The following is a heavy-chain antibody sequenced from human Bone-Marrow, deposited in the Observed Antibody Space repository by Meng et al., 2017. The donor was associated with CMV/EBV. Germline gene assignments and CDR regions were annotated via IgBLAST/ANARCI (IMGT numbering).Heavy chain of an antibody. CDR2: INPNSGGT. D-gene: IGHD3-3*01. J-gene: IGHJ5*02. CDR3: ASLRITIFGVVRFDP. Sequence: ASVKVSCKASVGTYSSYAISWVRQAPGQGLEWMGWINPNSGGTNYAQKFQGRVTMTRDTSISTAYMELSRLRSDDTAVYYCASLRITIFGVVRFDPWGQGTLVTVSS. CDR1: VGTYSSYA. V-gene: IGHV1-2*02.